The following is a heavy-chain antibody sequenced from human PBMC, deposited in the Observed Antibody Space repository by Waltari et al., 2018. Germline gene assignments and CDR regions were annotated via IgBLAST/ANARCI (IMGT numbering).Heavy chain of an antibody. CDR3: ATAYYDSSGYTLPYYYGMDV. CDR1: GYTFTDYF. CDR2: VDPEDGET. D-gene: IGHD3-22*01. J-gene: IGHJ6*02. Sequence: EVQLVQSGAEVKKPGATVKIHCMDSGYTFTDYFMPWGEQAPGNALGWMGLVDPEDGETIYAEKFQGRVTITADTSTDTAYMELSSLRSEDTAVYYCATAYYDSSGYTLPYYYGMDVWGQGTTVTVSS. V-gene: IGHV1-69-2*01.